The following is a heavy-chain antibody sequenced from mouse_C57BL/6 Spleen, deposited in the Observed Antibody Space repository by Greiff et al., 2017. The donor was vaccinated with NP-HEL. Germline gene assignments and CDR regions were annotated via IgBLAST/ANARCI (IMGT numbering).Heavy chain of an antibody. J-gene: IGHJ3*01. CDR1: GYSITSGYY. D-gene: IGHD2-4*01. Sequence: VQLKESGPGLVKPSQSLSLTCSVTGYSITSGYYWNWIRQFPGNKLEWMGYISYDGSNNYNPSLKNRISITRDTSKNQFFLKLNSVTTEDTATYYCARGDYDRLAYWGQGTLVTVSA. CDR3: ARGDYDRLAY. CDR2: ISYDGSN. V-gene: IGHV3-6*01.